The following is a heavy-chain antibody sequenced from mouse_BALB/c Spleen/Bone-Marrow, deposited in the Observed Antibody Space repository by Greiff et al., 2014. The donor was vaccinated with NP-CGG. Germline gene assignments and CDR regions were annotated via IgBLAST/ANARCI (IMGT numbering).Heavy chain of an antibody. J-gene: IGHJ3*01. D-gene: IGHD1-1*01. CDR2: ISDGGSYT. CDR1: GFTFSNYY. CDR3: ARDYYGSSYIGY. V-gene: IGHV5-4*02. Sequence: EVMLVESGGGLVKPGGSLKLSCAASGFTFSNYYMYWVRQTPEKRLEWVATISDGGSYTYYPDSVKGRFTISRDNANNNLYLQMSSLKSEDTAMYYCARDYYGSSYIGYWGQGTLVTAST.